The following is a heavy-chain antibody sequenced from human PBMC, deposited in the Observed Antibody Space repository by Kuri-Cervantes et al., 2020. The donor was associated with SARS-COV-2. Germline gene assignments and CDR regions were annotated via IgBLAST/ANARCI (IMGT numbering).Heavy chain of an antibody. CDR3: AKDPNDNHNNWFDP. CDR1: GASISSHY. D-gene: IGHD1-14*01. Sequence: SETLSLTCTVSGASISSHYWSWIRQPPGKGLEWIGYIYYSGSTNYNRSLKSRVTISVDTSKNQSSLKLSSITAADTAVYYCAKDPNDNHNNWFDPWGQGALVTVSS. J-gene: IGHJ5*02. CDR2: IYYSGST. V-gene: IGHV4-59*11.